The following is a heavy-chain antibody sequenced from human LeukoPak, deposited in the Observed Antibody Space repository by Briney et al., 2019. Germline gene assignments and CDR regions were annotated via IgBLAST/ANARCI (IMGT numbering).Heavy chain of an antibody. Sequence: GGSLRLSCEVSGFTFSSNAMHWVRQAPGKGLEWVAVISYDGSNKNFADSVKDRFTVSRDNSKHTLYLHMNSLRNDDTAMYYCATGGKFDFWSGYHIDNWGQGTLVTVSS. V-gene: IGHV3-30*04. CDR3: ATGGKFDFWSGYHIDN. CDR2: ISYDGSNK. J-gene: IGHJ4*02. D-gene: IGHD3-3*01. CDR1: GFTFSSNA.